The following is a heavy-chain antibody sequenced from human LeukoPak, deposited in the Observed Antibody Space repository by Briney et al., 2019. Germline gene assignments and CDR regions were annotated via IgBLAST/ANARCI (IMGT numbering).Heavy chain of an antibody. CDR3: ARDFLTILGAFDI. Sequence: VGSLRLSCAASGFTFSSYNMNWVRQAPGKGLEWVSSISSSSNYIYYADSVKGRFTISRDNAKNSLYLRMNSLRAEDTAVYYCARDFLTILGAFDIWGQGTMVTVSS. V-gene: IGHV3-21*01. CDR2: ISSSSNYI. J-gene: IGHJ3*02. D-gene: IGHD3-9*01. CDR1: GFTFSSYN.